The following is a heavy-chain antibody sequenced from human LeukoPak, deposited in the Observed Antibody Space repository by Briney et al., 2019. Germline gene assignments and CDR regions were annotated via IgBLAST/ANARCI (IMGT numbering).Heavy chain of an antibody. J-gene: IGHJ6*02. CDR2: ISESGGRT. V-gene: IGHV3-23*01. CDR3: AKDRQGWGESGYFGMDV. D-gene: IGHD1-26*01. CDR1: GFTFSNYA. Sequence: PGGSLRLSCAASGFTFSNYAMSWVRQAPGKGLKWVSAISESGGRTYYADSVKGRFTISRDNSKNTLYLQMNSLRAEDTAIYFCAKDRQGWGESGYFGMDVWGQGTTVTVSS.